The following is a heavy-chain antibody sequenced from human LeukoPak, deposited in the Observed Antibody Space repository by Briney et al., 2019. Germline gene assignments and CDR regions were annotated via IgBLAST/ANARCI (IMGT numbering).Heavy chain of an antibody. V-gene: IGHV4-61*08. Sequence: SETLSLTCTVSGGSISSGGYYWSWIRQHPGKGLEWIGYIYYRGSTNYNPSLKSRVTISVDTSKNQFSLKLSSVTAADTAVYYCARLSGYSSGHYYSDYWGQGTLVTVSS. CDR1: GGSISSGGYY. J-gene: IGHJ4*02. CDR2: IYYRGST. D-gene: IGHD3-22*01. CDR3: ARLSGYSSGHYYSDY.